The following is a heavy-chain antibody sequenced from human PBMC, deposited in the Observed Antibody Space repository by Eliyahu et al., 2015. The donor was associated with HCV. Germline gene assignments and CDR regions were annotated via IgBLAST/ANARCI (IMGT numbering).Heavy chain of an antibody. J-gene: IGHJ4*02. D-gene: IGHD1-26*01. CDR1: GFTFSSYA. V-gene: IGHV3-23*01. Sequence: EVQLLESGGGLVQPGGSLRLSCAASGFTFSSYAMSWVRQAPGKGLEWVSAISGSGGSTYYADSVKGRFTISRDNSKNTLYLQMNSLRAEDTAVYYCAKLLYSGSYLESGQDYWGQGTLVTVSS. CDR3: AKLLYSGSYLESGQDY. CDR2: ISGSGGST.